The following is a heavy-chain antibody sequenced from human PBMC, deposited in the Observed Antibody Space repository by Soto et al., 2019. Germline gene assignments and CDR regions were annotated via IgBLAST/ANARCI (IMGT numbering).Heavy chain of an antibody. Sequence: GGSLRLSCAASGFTFSSYSMNWVRQAPGKGLEWVSSISSSSSYIYYADSVKGRFTISRDNAKNSLYLQMNSLRAEDTAVYHCARAKFDSSGYYYSSYYYGMDVWGQGTTVTVSS. V-gene: IGHV3-21*01. CDR1: GFTFSSYS. D-gene: IGHD3-22*01. J-gene: IGHJ6*02. CDR2: ISSSSSYI. CDR3: ARAKFDSSGYYYSSYYYGMDV.